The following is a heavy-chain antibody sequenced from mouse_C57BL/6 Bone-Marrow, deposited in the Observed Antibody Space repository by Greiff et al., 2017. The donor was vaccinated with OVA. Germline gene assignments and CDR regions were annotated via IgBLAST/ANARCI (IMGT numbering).Heavy chain of an antibody. CDR2: IWSGGST. D-gene: IGHD2-5*01. J-gene: IGHJ3*01. CDR1: GFSLTSYG. V-gene: IGHV2-2*01. Sequence: VQLVESGPGLVQPSQSLSITCTVSGFSLTSYGVHWVRQSPGKGLEWLGVIWSGGSTDYNAAFISRLSISKDNSKSQVFFKMNSLQADDTAIYYCATPYSNYVRFAYWGQGTLVTVSA. CDR3: ATPYSNYVRFAY.